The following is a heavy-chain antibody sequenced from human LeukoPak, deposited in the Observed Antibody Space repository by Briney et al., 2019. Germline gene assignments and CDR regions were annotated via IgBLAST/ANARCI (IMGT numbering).Heavy chain of an antibody. CDR1: GGSISSGSYH. Sequence: PSETLSLTCTVSGGSISSGSYHWRWIRQPAGKGLEWIGRIYTSGSTNYNPSLKSRVTISVDTSKNQFSLKLSSVTAADTAVYYCARGHVVVTAILAFDIWGQGTMVTVSS. J-gene: IGHJ3*02. CDR3: ARGHVVVTAILAFDI. D-gene: IGHD2-21*02. V-gene: IGHV4-61*02. CDR2: IYTSGST.